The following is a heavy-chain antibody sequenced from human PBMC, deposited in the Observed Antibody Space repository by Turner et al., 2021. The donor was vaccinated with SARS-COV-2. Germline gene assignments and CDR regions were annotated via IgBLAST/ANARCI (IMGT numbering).Heavy chain of an antibody. D-gene: IGHD6-19*01. J-gene: IGHJ4*02. V-gene: IGHV3-23*01. CDR3: AKDREGTGADYFDY. CDR2: ITGSADIT. Sequence: EVQLLGSGGGLVQPGGSLGLSCAASGFTFSSYAMTWVRQAPGKGLEWVSSITGSADITHYADSVKGRFTISRDNSKNTLHLQMNSLRAEDTAIYYCAKDREGTGADYFDYWGQGTLVTVSS. CDR1: GFTFSSYA.